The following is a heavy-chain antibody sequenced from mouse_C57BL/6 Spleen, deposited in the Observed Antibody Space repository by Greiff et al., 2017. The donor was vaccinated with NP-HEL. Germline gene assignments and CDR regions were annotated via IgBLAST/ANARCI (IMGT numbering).Heavy chain of an antibody. D-gene: IGHD2-1*01. CDR3: ARKNYGNYPRGFDY. CDR1: GYTFTSYW. CDR2: IHPNSGST. Sequence: QVQLQQSGAELVKPGASVKLSCKASGYTFTSYWMHWVKQRPGQGLEWIGMIHPNSGSTNYNEKFKSKATLTVDKSSSTAYMQLSSLTSEDSAVYYCARKNYGNYPRGFDYWGQGTTLTVSS. V-gene: IGHV1-64*01. J-gene: IGHJ2*01.